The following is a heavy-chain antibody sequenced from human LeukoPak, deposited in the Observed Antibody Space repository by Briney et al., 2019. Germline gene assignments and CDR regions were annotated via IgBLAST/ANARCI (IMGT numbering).Heavy chain of an antibody. V-gene: IGHV3-49*04. J-gene: IGHJ4*02. CDR3: IRDYGDYKVDY. Sequence: GGSLRLSCAASGFTFGDYAVIWVRQAPGKGLEWVGFIRSKAYGGTTEYAASVKGRFTISRDDSKSSAYLQMNSLKTEDTAVYYCIRDYGDYKVDYWGQGTLVTVSS. D-gene: IGHD4-17*01. CDR1: GFTFGDYA. CDR2: IRSKAYGGTT.